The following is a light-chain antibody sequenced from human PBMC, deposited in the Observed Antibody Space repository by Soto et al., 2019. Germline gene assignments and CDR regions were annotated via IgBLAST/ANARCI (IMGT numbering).Light chain of an antibody. J-gene: IGLJ2*01. Sequence: QSALTQPASVSGSPGQSITISCTGTISDVGGYNYVSWYQQPPRKAPKLMIYDVSNRTSGVYNSFSGSKSCYTAYLTISGLQAEDAADYYCSSYTSSSTLVFGGGTKLTVL. V-gene: IGLV2-14*01. CDR3: SSYTSSSTLV. CDR1: ISDVGGYNY. CDR2: DVS.